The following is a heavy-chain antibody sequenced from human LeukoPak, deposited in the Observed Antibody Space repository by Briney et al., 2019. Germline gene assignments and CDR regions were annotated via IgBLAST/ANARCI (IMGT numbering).Heavy chain of an antibody. CDR3: ASGEGGDDY. V-gene: IGHV1-46*01. Sequence: ASVKVSCKASGYTFPSYFMHWVRQAPGQGLEWMGIINPTGGSTTYAQKFQGRVTMTRDTSTSTVYMELSSLRSDDTAVYYCASGEGGDDYWGQGTLVTVSS. CDR1: GYTFPSYF. D-gene: IGHD2-21*01. J-gene: IGHJ4*02. CDR2: INPTGGST.